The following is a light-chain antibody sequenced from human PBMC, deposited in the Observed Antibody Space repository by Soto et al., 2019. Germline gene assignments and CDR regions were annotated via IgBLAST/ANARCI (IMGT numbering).Light chain of an antibody. CDR3: ASYTSSSTSVI. CDR2: EVS. J-gene: IGLJ2*01. CDR1: SSYVGGYKY. V-gene: IGLV2-14*01. Sequence: QSALTQPASVSGSPGKSITISCTVTSSYVGGYKYVSWYQQHPDKAPKLIIFEVSNRPSGISSRFSGSKSGNTASLTISGLQAEDEADYYCASYTSSSTSVIFGRGTKLTVL.